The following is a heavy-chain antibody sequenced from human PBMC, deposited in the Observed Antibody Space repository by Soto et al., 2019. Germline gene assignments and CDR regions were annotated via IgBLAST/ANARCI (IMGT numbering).Heavy chain of an antibody. CDR2: IYHSGSS. Sequence: PSETLSLTCAVSGGSISSNNWWSWVRQPPGKGLEWIGEIYHSGSSSYNPSLKSRVTMSVDKSNNQFSLTLSSVTAADTALYYCARDRYYYYYGMDVWGPGTTVTVSS. V-gene: IGHV4-4*02. J-gene: IGHJ6*02. CDR3: ARDRYYYYYGMDV. CDR1: GGSISSNNW.